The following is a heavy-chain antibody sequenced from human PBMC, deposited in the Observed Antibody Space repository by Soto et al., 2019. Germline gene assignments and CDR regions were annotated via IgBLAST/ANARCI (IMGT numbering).Heavy chain of an antibody. CDR1: GGSISSGGYS. Sequence: SETLSLTCAVSGGSISSGGYSWSWIRQHPGKGLEWIGYIFYSGSTYYNPSLKSRVTISVDTSKNQFSLKLSSVTAADTAVYYCARRYGSAIDYWGQGTLVTVSS. V-gene: IGHV4-31*11. CDR3: ARRYGSAIDY. J-gene: IGHJ4*02. CDR2: IFYSGST. D-gene: IGHD1-26*01.